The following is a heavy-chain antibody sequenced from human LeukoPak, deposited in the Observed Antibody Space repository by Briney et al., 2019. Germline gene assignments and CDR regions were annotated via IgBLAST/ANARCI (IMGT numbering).Heavy chain of an antibody. CDR2: IYYSGST. D-gene: IGHD1-26*01. CDR3: ARGGLPTYFYYYYYGMDV. CDR1: GGSISSSSYY. V-gene: IGHV4-39*01. J-gene: IGHJ6*02. Sequence: PSETLSLTCTVSGGSISSSSYYWGWIRQPPGKGLEWIGSIYYSGSTYYNPSLKSRVTISVDTSKNQFSLKLSSETAADTAVYYCARGGLPTYFYYYYYGMDVWGQGTTVTVSS.